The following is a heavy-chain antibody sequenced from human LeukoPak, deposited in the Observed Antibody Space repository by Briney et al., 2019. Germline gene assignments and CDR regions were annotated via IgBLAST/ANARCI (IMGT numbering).Heavy chain of an antibody. V-gene: IGHV3-23*01. Sequence: PGGSLRLSCAASGFTFSSYWMSWVRQAPGKGLEWVSSISGGGGSTYYADSVKGRFTISRDNSKNTLYLQMNSLRAEDTAVYYCAKDLRITIIVVVKAPTEFDYWGQGTLVTVSS. D-gene: IGHD3-22*01. CDR1: GFTFSSYW. CDR2: ISGGGGST. CDR3: AKDLRITIIVVVKAPTEFDY. J-gene: IGHJ4*02.